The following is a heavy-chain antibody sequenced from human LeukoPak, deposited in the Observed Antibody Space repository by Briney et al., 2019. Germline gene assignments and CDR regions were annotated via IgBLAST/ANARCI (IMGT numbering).Heavy chain of an antibody. V-gene: IGHV4-39*01. Sequence: PSETLSLTCTVSGGSISSSSYYWGWIRQPPGKGLEWIGSIYYSGSPYYNPSLKSRVTISVDTSKNQFSLKLSSVTAADTAVYYCARQGPRYYGSGSYSPAYYFDYWGQGTLVTVSS. D-gene: IGHD3-10*01. J-gene: IGHJ4*02. CDR3: ARQGPRYYGSGSYSPAYYFDY. CDR1: GGSISSSSYY. CDR2: IYYSGSP.